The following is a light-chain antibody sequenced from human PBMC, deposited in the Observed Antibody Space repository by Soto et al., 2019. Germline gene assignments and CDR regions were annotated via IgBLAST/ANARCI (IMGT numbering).Light chain of an antibody. J-gene: IGKJ5*01. Sequence: EIVLTQSPATLSLSPGERATLSCSASQTITTYLAWYQQKPGQPPRLLIYGASNRATGIPARFSGSGSGTDFTLTISNLEPEDLAVYYCQQRSNWPANFGQGTRLEIK. CDR1: QTITTY. CDR2: GAS. CDR3: QQRSNWPAN. V-gene: IGKV3-11*01.